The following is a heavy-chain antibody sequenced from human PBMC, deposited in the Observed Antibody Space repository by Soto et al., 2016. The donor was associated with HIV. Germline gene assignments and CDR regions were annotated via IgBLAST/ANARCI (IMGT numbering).Heavy chain of an antibody. CDR1: GYTFNSYG. V-gene: IGHV1-18*01. J-gene: IGHJ3*02. Sequence: QVQLVQSGAEVKKPGASVKVSCKASGYTFNSYGISWVRQAPGQGLEWMGWISAYNGNTNYAQKLQGRVTMTTDTSTSTAYMELRSLRSDDTAVYYCARAQGLAVTVTDAFDIWAKGQWSPSLQ. CDR3: ARAQGLAVTVTDAFDI. D-gene: IGHD6-19*01. CDR2: ISAYNGNT.